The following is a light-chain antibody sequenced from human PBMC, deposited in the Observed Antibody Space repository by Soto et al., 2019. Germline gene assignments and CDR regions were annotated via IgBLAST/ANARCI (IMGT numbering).Light chain of an antibody. CDR3: QSYDSSLSGSV. J-gene: IGLJ2*01. Sequence: QSVLTQPPSVSGAPGQRVTISCTGSSSNIGAGYDVHWYQQLPGTAPKLLIYVNSNRPSGVPDRFSGSKSGTSASLAITGLQVEDEAEYYCQSYDSSLSGSVFGGGTKLTVL. CDR2: VNS. V-gene: IGLV1-40*01. CDR1: SSNIGAGYD.